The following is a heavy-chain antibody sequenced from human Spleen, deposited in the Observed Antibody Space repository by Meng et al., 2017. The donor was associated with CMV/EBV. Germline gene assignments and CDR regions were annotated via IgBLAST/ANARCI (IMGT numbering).Heavy chain of an antibody. V-gene: IGHV4-59*01. CDR2: NYYSGST. CDR1: GGSISSYY. CDR3: AREAITGTVDY. J-gene: IGHJ4*02. Sequence: LSCTVSGGSISSYYWSCIRQPPGKGLEWIGYNYYSGSTNYNPSLKSRVTISVDTSKNQFSLKLSSVTAADTAVYYCAREAITGTVDYWGQGRLVTVSS. D-gene: IGHD1-7*01.